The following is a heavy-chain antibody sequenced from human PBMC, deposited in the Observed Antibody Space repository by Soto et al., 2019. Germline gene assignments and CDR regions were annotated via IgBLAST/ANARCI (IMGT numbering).Heavy chain of an antibody. D-gene: IGHD3-22*01. CDR2: ISGSGGST. J-gene: IGHJ4*02. V-gene: IGHV3-23*01. CDR1: GFTFSSYA. CDR3: AKDQVAYYDSSGKNAGY. Sequence: GESLKISCAASGFTFSSYAMSWVRQAPGKGLEWVSAISGSGGSTYYADSVKGRFTISRDNSKNTLYLQMNSLRAEDTAVYYCAKDQVAYYDSSGKNAGYWGQGTLVTVSS.